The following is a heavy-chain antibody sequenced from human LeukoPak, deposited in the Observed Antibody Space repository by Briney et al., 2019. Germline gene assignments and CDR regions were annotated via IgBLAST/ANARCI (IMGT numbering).Heavy chain of an antibody. D-gene: IGHD1-26*01. CDR1: GYTFTGYY. V-gene: IGHV1-2*06. Sequence: ASVKVSCKASGYTFTGYYMHWVRQAPGQGLEWMGRINPNSGGTNYAQKFQGRVTMTRDTSISPAYMELSRLRSDDTAVYYCARDAYSGSYSYYFDYWGQGTLVTVSS. CDR3: ARDAYSGSYSYYFDY. CDR2: INPNSGGT. J-gene: IGHJ4*02.